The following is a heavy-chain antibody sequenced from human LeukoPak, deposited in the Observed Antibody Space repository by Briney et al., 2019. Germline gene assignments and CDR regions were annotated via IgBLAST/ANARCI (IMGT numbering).Heavy chain of an antibody. Sequence: GASVKVSCKVSGYTLTELSMHWVRQAPGKGLEWMGGFDPEDGETIYAQKFQGRVTMTEDTSTDTAYMVLSSLRSEDTAVYYCATNGDTSLRSKYYYHRANWFDPWGQGTLVTVSS. CDR3: ATNGDTSLRSKYYYHRANWFDP. CDR1: GYTLTELS. V-gene: IGHV1-24*01. CDR2: FDPEDGET. D-gene: IGHD3-22*01. J-gene: IGHJ5*02.